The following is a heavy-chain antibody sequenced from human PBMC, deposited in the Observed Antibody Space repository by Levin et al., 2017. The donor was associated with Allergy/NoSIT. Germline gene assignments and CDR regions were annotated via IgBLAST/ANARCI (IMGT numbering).Heavy chain of an antibody. J-gene: IGHJ4*02. CDR3: AGEEGVAVAAFDY. Sequence: SETLSLTCAVSGGSISSSNWWSWVRQPPGKGLEWIGEVYHSGSTNYNPSLKSRVTISVDKSKNQFSLKLTSVTAADTAVYYCAGEEGVAVAAFDYWGQGTLVTVSS. CDR2: VYHSGST. V-gene: IGHV4-4*02. CDR1: GGSISSSNW. D-gene: IGHD6-19*01.